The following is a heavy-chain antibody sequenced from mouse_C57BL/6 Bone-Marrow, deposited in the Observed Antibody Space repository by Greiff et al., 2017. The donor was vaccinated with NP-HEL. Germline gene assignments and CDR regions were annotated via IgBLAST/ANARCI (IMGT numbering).Heavy chain of an antibody. Sequence: EVMLVESGGGLVQPGGSLKLSCAASGFTFSDYYMYWVRQTPEKRLEWVAYISNGGGSTYYPDTVKGRFTISRDNAKNTLYLQMSRLKSEDTAMYYCASPYDGYYDLFAYWGQGTLVTVSA. CDR2: ISNGGGST. CDR1: GFTFSDYY. V-gene: IGHV5-12*01. J-gene: IGHJ3*01. D-gene: IGHD2-3*01. CDR3: ASPYDGYYDLFAY.